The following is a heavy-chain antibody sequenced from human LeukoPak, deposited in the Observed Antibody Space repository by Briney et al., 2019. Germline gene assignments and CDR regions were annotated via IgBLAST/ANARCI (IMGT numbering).Heavy chain of an antibody. D-gene: IGHD7-27*01. Sequence: GGSLRLSCAASGFTFSSYAMSWVRQAPGRGLEWVSAISGSGGSTYYADSVKGRFTISRDNSKNTLYLQMNSLRAEDTAVYYCAKDSNWGSDYYFDYWGQGTLVTVSS. CDR3: AKDSNWGSDYYFDY. V-gene: IGHV3-23*01. J-gene: IGHJ4*02. CDR2: ISGSGGST. CDR1: GFTFSSYA.